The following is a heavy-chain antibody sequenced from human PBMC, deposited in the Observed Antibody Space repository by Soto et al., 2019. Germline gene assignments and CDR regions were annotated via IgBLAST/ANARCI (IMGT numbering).Heavy chain of an antibody. CDR3: ARAGLGTAPGPLIAPMDV. D-gene: IGHD1-1*01. CDR1: GGSFSGYY. CDR2: INHSGST. J-gene: IGHJ6*02. V-gene: IGHV4-34*01. Sequence: SETLSLTCAVYGGSFSGYYWSWIRQPPGKGLEWIGEINHSGSTNYNPSLKSRVTISVDTSKNQFSLKLSSVTAADTAVYYCARAGLGTAPGPLIAPMDVWGQGTTVTVSS.